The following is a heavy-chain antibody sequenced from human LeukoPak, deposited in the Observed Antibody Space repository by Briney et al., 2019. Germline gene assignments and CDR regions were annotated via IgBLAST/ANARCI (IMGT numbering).Heavy chain of an antibody. CDR2: IPYHGST. D-gene: IGHD3-22*01. Sequence: SETLSLTHGFSGGSISRYYWSWIRQPPGRGLEWGVYIPYHGSTRYNPSLESRVTLLVDTPKNQSSLKLSTVTAADTAMYYCARVSLPSNYASSGYYPFDYWGQGTLVTVSS. CDR3: ARVSLPSNYASSGYYPFDY. V-gene: IGHV4-59*01. CDR1: GGSISRYY. J-gene: IGHJ4*02.